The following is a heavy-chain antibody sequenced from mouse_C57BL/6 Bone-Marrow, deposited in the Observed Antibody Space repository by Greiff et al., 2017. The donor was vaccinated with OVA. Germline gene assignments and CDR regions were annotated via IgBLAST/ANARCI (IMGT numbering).Heavy chain of an antibody. V-gene: IGHV1-64*01. CDR1: GYTFTSYW. CDR2: IHPNSGST. Sequence: QVQLQQPGAELVKPGASVKLSCKASGYTFTSYWMHWVKQRPGQGLEWIGMIHPNSGSTNYNEKFKSKATLTVDKSSSTAYMQFSSLTSEDSAVYYCARSLIYYDYDGFAYWGQGTLVTVSA. J-gene: IGHJ3*01. D-gene: IGHD2-4*01. CDR3: ARSLIYYDYDGFAY.